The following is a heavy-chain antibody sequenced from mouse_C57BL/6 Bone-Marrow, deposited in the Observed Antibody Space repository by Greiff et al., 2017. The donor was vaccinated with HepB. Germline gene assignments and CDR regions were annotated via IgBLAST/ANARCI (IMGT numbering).Heavy chain of an antibody. CDR1: GYTFTSYW. Sequence: VQLQQPGAELVKPGASVKMSCKASGYTFTSYWITWVKQRPGQGLEWIGDIYPGSGSTNYNEKFKSKATLTVDPSSSTAYMQLSSLTSEDSAVYYCARYSSGPLYYAMDYWGQGTSVTVSS. D-gene: IGHD3-2*02. CDR3: ARYSSGPLYYAMDY. V-gene: IGHV1-55*01. J-gene: IGHJ4*01. CDR2: IYPGSGST.